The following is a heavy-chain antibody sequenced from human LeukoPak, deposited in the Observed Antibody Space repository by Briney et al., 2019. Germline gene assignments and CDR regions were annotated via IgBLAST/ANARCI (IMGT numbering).Heavy chain of an antibody. CDR2: INHSGST. J-gene: IGHJ4*02. CDR3: ARGRVAARPFDY. V-gene: IGHV4-34*01. CDR1: GGSFSGYY. Sequence: SETMSLTCAVYGGSFSGYYWSWIRQPPGKGLEWIGEINHSGSTNYNPSLKSRVTISVDTSKNQFSLKLSSVTAADTAVYYCARGRVAARPFDYWGQGTLVTVSS. D-gene: IGHD6-6*01.